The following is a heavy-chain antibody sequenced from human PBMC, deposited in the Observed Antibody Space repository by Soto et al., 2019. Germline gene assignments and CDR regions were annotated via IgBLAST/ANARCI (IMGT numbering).Heavy chain of an antibody. CDR3: TSGYFYASTGYYPAEYFQH. D-gene: IGHD3-22*01. CDR2: MIPIFGTA. V-gene: IGHV1-69*01. Sequence: QVQLVQSGAEVKKPGSSVKVSCRASGGTFSNYAISWVRQAPGQGLEWMGGMIPIFGTANYAQKFQGRVTITADESTTTAYMELSCLRAEDTAIYYCTSGYFYASTGYYPAEYFQHWGQGTLVTVSS. CDR1: GGTFSNYA. J-gene: IGHJ1*01.